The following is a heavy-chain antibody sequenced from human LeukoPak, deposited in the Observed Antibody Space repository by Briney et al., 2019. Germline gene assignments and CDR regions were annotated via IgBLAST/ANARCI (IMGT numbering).Heavy chain of an antibody. CDR1: GDSVSSNSAA. J-gene: IGHJ4*02. D-gene: IGHD3-22*01. CDR2: TYYRSKWYN. Sequence: SQTLSLTCAISGDSVSSNSAAWNWIRQSPSRGLEWLGRTYYRSKWYNDYAVSVKSRITISPDTSKNQFSLQLNSVTPEDTAVYYCARAEYYYDSSGYYGYYFDYWGQGTLVTVSS. CDR3: ARAEYYYDSSGYYGYYFDY. V-gene: IGHV6-1*01.